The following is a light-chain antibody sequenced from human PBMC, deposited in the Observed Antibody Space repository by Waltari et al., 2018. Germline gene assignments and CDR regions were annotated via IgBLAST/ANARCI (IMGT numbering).Light chain of an antibody. CDR3: ATWDDSLNGLV. CDR1: GSHFGRNS. CDR2: SNN. J-gene: IGLJ2*01. Sequence: QSVLTQPPSASGTPGQRVTISCSGPGSHFGRNSVYWYQQIPGTAPKVLIYSNNQRPSGVPGRFSGSKSGTSASLAISGLQSEDEADYYCATWDDSLNGLVFGGGTRLTVL. V-gene: IGLV1-44*01.